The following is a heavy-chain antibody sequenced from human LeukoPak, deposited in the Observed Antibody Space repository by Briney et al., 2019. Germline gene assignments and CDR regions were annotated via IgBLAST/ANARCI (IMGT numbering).Heavy chain of an antibody. CDR1: GGSISSYY. CDR3: ARGRGPYYDFWSGYRFDY. J-gene: IGHJ4*02. Sequence: SETLSLTCTVSGGSISSYYWSWIRQPAGKGLEWIGRIYTSGSTNYNPSLKSRVTMSVDTSKNQFSLKLSSVTAADTAVYYCARGRGPYYDFWSGYRFDYWGQGTLVTVSS. V-gene: IGHV4-4*07. CDR2: IYTSGST. D-gene: IGHD3-3*01.